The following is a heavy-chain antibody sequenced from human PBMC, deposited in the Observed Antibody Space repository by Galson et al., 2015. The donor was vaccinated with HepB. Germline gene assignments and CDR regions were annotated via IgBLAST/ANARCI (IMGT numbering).Heavy chain of an antibody. CDR3: AKGISGTMLFDY. CDR1: GFTFSSYV. J-gene: IGHJ4*02. D-gene: IGHD1-7*01. CDR2: ITGSGGST. Sequence: SLRLSCAASGFTFSSYVMSWVRQAPGKGLEGVSSITGSGGSTYYADSVKGRFTISRDNSKNTLYVQMVSLRGEDTAVYYWAKGISGTMLFDYWGQGTLVTVSP. V-gene: IGHV3-23*01.